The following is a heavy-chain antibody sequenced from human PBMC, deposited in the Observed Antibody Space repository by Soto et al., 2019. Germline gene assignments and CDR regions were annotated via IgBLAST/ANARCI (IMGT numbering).Heavy chain of an antibody. J-gene: IGHJ3*02. CDR1: GGSISSYY. V-gene: IGHV4-59*01. Sequence: PSETLSLTCTVFGGSISSYYWSGIRQPPGKGLEWIGYIYYSGSTNYNPSLKSRVTISVDTSKNQFSLKLSSVTAADTAVYYCARDGYYDSSGLHDAFDIWGQGTMVTVSS. D-gene: IGHD3-22*01. CDR2: IYYSGST. CDR3: ARDGYYDSSGLHDAFDI.